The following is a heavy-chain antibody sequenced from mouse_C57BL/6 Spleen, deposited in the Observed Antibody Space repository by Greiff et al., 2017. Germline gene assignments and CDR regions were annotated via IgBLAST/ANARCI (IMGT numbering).Heavy chain of an antibody. Sequence: QVQLQQPGAELVRPGSSVKLSCKASGYTFTSYWMDWVKQRPGQGLEWIGNIYPSDSETHYNQKFKDKATLTVDKSSSTAYMQLSSLTSEDSAVYYCARSCDGYQEAWFAYWGQGTLVTVSA. J-gene: IGHJ3*01. V-gene: IGHV1-61*01. D-gene: IGHD2-3*01. CDR1: GYTFTSYW. CDR3: ARSCDGYQEAWFAY. CDR2: IYPSDSET.